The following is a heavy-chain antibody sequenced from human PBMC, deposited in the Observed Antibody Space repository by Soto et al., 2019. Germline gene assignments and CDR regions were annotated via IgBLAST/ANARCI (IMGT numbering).Heavy chain of an antibody. Sequence: PSETLCLTGTVSGGSISRGGYYWSWIRQHPGKGLEWIGYIYYSGSTYYNPSLKSRVTISVDTSKNQFSLKLSSVTAADTAVYYCARWPQLEHRSAYSGQCTLVLVSS. CDR2: IYYSGST. CDR1: GGSISRGGYY. V-gene: IGHV4-31*03. CDR3: ARWPQLEHRSAY. D-gene: IGHD1-1*01. J-gene: IGHJ1*01.